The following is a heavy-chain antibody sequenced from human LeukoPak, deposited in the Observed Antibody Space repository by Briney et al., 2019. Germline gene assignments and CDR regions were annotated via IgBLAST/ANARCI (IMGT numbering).Heavy chain of an antibody. CDR1: GFTFSRDA. J-gene: IGHJ4*02. V-gene: IGHV3-64D*09. CDR2: ISSKGGST. D-gene: IGHD5-18*01. Sequence: GGALRLSCSASGFTFSRDAMHWVRQAPGKGLEYVSAISSKGGSTYYGDSVKGRFTISRDNSKNTLYLQMSSLRAEDTAVYYCVRARGIELWLPGDYWGQGTLVTVSS. CDR3: VRARGIELWLPGDY.